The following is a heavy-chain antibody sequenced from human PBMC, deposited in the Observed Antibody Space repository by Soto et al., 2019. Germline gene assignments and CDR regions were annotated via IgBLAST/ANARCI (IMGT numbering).Heavy chain of an antibody. D-gene: IGHD5-12*01. J-gene: IGHJ5*02. V-gene: IGHV4-30-2*01. Sequence: SETLSLTCAVSGGSISSGGYSWSWIRQPPGKGLEWIGYIYHSGSTYYNPSLKSRVTISVDRSKNQFSLKLSSVTAADTAVYYCARDTVVARGYDYDNWFDPWGQGTLVTVSS. CDR2: IYHSGST. CDR3: ARDTVVARGYDYDNWFDP. CDR1: GGSISSGGYS.